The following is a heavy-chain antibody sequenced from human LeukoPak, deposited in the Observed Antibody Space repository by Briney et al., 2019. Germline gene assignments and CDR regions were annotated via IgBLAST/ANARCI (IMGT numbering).Heavy chain of an antibody. D-gene: IGHD2-2*01. Sequence: PGGSRRLSCAASGFTFDDYGMSWVRQAPGKGLDWVSGINWNGGSTGYADSVKGRFTISRNNAKNSLYLQMNSLRAEDTALYYCARGYCTSTSCHGVAAFDIWGQGTMVTVSS. CDR3: ARGYCTSTSCHGVAAFDI. CDR1: GFTFDDYG. CDR2: INWNGGST. V-gene: IGHV3-20*04. J-gene: IGHJ3*02.